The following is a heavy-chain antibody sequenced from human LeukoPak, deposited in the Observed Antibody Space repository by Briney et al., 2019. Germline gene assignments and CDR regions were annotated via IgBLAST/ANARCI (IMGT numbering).Heavy chain of an antibody. D-gene: IGHD6-19*01. CDR3: AREQRPSSGWYLRVKVYYMDV. CDR2: INHSGST. V-gene: IGHV4-34*01. CDR1: GGSFSGYY. Sequence: NPSETLSLTCAVYGGSFSGYYWSWIRQPPGKGLEWIGEINHSGSTNYNPSLKSRVTISVDTSKNQFSLKLSSVTAADTAVYYCAREQRPSSGWYLRVKVYYMDVWGKGTTVTVSS. J-gene: IGHJ6*03.